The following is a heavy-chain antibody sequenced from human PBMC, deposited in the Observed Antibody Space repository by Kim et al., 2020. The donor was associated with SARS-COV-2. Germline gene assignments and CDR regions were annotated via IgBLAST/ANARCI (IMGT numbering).Heavy chain of an antibody. CDR3: VRGTWEDVMDY. D-gene: IGHD1-26*01. CDR1: GYIFSSYA. CDR2: INTNDGNT. V-gene: IGHV1-18*01. J-gene: IGHJ4*02. Sequence: ASVKVSCKTSGYIFSSYAFSWVRQAPGQGLEWMGWINTNDGNTKYVQKFQDRVTITTDTSTSTAYMELRSLKFDDTAVYYCVRGTWEDVMDYWGQGTMVTVSS.